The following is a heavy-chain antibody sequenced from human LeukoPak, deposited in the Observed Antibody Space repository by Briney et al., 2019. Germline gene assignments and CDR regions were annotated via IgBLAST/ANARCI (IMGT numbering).Heavy chain of an antibody. CDR2: IIPIFGTA. V-gene: IGHV1-69*01. CDR1: GGTFSSYA. Sequence: SVNVSCKASGGTFSSYAISWVRQAPGQGLEWMGGIIPIFGTANYAQKFQGRVTITADESTSTAYMELSSLRSEDTAVYCCARAQWLGYNWFDPWGQGTLVTVSS. D-gene: IGHD6-19*01. J-gene: IGHJ5*02. CDR3: ARAQWLGYNWFDP.